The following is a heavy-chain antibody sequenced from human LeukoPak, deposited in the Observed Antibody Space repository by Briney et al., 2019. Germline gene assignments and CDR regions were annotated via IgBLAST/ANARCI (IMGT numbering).Heavy chain of an antibody. D-gene: IGHD3-10*01. CDR1: GGSIISSNYY. Sequence: SETLSLTCTVSGGSIISSNYYWAWIRQPPGKELEWLATVYNSGTTYYTPSLKSRATISVDTSKDQFSLKLDSVTAADTALYYCARLWLGKGRTFAPWGQGTLVTVSS. J-gene: IGHJ5*02. V-gene: IGHV4-39*01. CDR2: VYNSGTT. CDR3: ARLWLGKGRTFAP.